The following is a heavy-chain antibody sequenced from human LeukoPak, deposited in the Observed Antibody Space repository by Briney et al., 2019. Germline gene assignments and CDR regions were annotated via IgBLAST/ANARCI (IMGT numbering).Heavy chain of an antibody. D-gene: IGHD3-10*01. J-gene: IGHJ5*02. V-gene: IGHV4-61*02. CDR3: AREYITIIGGVFYWFDP. CDR1: GGSISNGAYY. CDR2: IYTSGST. Sequence: PSQTLSLTCTVSGGSISNGAYYWSWIRQPAGKGLEWIGRIYTSGSTNYNPSLKSRATISQDTSKNQFSLKLSSVTAADTAVYYCAREYITIIGGVFYWFDPWGQGTLVTVTS.